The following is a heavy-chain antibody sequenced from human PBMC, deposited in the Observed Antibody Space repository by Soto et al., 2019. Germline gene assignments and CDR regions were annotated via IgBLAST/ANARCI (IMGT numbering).Heavy chain of an antibody. CDR3: ARPVSDDYGAFDI. J-gene: IGHJ3*02. Sequence: SETLSLTCTVSGDSISSSTYYWGWIRQPPGKGLEWIGSISYSGSTNYNPSLKSRVTISVDTSKNQFSLKLSSVTAADTAVYYCARPVSDDYGAFDIWGQGTMVTVSS. CDR1: GDSISSSTYY. V-gene: IGHV4-39*01. CDR2: ISYSGST. D-gene: IGHD4-17*01.